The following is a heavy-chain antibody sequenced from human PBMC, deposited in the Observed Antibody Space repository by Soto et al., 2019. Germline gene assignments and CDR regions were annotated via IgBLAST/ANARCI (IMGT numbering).Heavy chain of an antibody. V-gene: IGHV1-69*12. CDR1: GGTFSSYA. D-gene: IGHD2-15*01. J-gene: IGHJ4*02. Sequence: QVQLVQSGADVKKPGSSVKVSCKASGGTFSSYAISWVRQAPGQGLEWMGGIIPIFGTANYAQKFQGRVTITADESTSTAYMELSSLRSEDTAVYYCARELPKRGVNPYFDYWGQGTLVTVSS. CDR2: IIPIFGTA. CDR3: ARELPKRGVNPYFDY.